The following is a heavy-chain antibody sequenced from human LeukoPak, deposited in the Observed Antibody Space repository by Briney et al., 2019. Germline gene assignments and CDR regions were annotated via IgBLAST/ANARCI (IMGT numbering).Heavy chain of an antibody. Sequence: ASVKVSCKASGSTFRSYIINWVRQATGQGPEWLGWMDPDSGNTGYAQKFQGRVTMTGNTSISTAYMELSSLRSEDTAVYYCARDYYFYMDVWGKGTTVTVSS. CDR2: MDPDSGNT. J-gene: IGHJ6*03. CDR1: GSTFRSYI. CDR3: ARDYYFYMDV. V-gene: IGHV1-8*01.